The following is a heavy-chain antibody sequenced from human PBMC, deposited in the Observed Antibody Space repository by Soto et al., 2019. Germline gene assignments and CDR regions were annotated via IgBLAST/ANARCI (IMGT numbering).Heavy chain of an antibody. Sequence: PGGSLRLSCAASGFTVSSNYMSWVRQAPGKGLEWVSVIYSGGSTYYADSVKGRFTISRHNSKNTLYLQMNSLRAEDTAVYYCARVPLRHYYGSGSYLGYYYGMDVWGQGTTVTVS. V-gene: IGHV3-53*04. CDR3: ARVPLRHYYGSGSYLGYYYGMDV. CDR2: IYSGGST. J-gene: IGHJ6*02. D-gene: IGHD3-10*01. CDR1: GFTVSSNY.